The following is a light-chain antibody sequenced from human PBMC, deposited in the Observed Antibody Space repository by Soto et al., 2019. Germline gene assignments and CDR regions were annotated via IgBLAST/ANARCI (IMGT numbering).Light chain of an antibody. Sequence: MNQSAFSLSSKVGDRVTITCQASQDISNHLNWYHQKPGKAPKLLISDASNLETGVPSRFSGSGSGTDFTLTIRSLEPEDFAIYYCQQRANWPLTTFGHGTRLEIK. V-gene: IGKV1-33*01. CDR3: QQRANWPLTT. CDR2: DAS. CDR1: QDISNH. J-gene: IGKJ5*01.